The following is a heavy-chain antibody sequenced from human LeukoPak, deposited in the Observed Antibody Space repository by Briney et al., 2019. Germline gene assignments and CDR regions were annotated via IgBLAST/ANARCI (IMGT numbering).Heavy chain of an antibody. D-gene: IGHD3-22*01. J-gene: IGHJ4*02. CDR1: GFTFSSYA. CDR3: ARDGHYYDSSGYYRYYFDY. CDR2: ISYDGSNK. Sequence: GGSLRLSCAASGFTFSSYAMHWVRQAPGKGLEWVAVISYDGSNKYYADSVKGRFTISRDHSKNTLYLKMNSLRAEDTAVYYCARDGHYYDSSGYYRYYFDYWGQGTLVTVSS. V-gene: IGHV3-30*01.